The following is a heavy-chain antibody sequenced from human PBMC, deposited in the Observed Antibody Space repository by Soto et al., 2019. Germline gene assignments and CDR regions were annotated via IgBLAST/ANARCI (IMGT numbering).Heavy chain of an antibody. CDR1: GFTFSNYA. D-gene: IGHD6-19*01. CDR2: ISASGRDT. CDR3: AKGKTSGWYYFDY. V-gene: IGHV3-23*01. Sequence: PXGSLKLSGVASGFTFSNYAMSWVRQAPGKGLEWVSGISASGRDTYYADSVKDRFTISRDSFKNTLYLQMNSLRAEDTGTYYCAKGKTSGWYYFDYWGQGALVTVSS. J-gene: IGHJ4*02.